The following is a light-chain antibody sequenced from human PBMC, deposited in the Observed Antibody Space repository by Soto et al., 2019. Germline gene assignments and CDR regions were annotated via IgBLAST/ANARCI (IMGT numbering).Light chain of an antibody. J-gene: IGKJ1*01. Sequence: DIHMTQSPSTLSASVGDRVTITCRASQSIGTWLAWFQQKPGKAPKVVISKASTLESGAPSRFSGSASGTEFTLTISSLQPDDFATYFCQQYNSDFSWTFGQGTKVEIK. V-gene: IGKV1-5*03. CDR1: QSIGTW. CDR3: QQYNSDFSWT. CDR2: KAS.